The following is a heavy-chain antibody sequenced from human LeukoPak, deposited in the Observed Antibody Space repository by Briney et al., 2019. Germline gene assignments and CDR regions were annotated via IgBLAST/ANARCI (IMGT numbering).Heavy chain of an antibody. CDR1: GGSISSYY. D-gene: IGHD5-12*01. J-gene: IGHJ4*02. V-gene: IGHV4-59*12. Sequence: PSETLSLTCTVSGGSISSYYWSWIRQPPGKGLEWIGYIYYSGSTNYNPSLRSRVTISVDTSKNQFSLKLSSVTAADTAVYYCARDAVEADSGYDLGRYYFDYWGQGTLVTVSS. CDR3: ARDAVEADSGYDLGRYYFDY. CDR2: IYYSGST.